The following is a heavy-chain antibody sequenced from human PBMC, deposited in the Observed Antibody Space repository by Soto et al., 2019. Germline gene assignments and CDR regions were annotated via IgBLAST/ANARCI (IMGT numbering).Heavy chain of an antibody. D-gene: IGHD3-22*01. CDR2: TIPMFGTP. J-gene: IGHJ6*02. V-gene: IGHV1-69*01. Sequence: QVQLVQSGAEMQQPGASVRVSCKASGGTFSKYAFSWVRQAPGQGLEWIGGTIPMFGTPNYAQKFQGRVANSADESTATVYMELGSLRSEDTAVYFFARPLRDRKSYCGMPVWGQGPTVTVSS. CDR1: GGTFSKYA. CDR3: ARPLRDRKSYCGMPV.